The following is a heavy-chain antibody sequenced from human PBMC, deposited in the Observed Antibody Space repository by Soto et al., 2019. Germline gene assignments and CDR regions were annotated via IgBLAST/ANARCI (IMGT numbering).Heavy chain of an antibody. D-gene: IGHD3-3*01. Sequence: GGSLRLSCAASGFTFSSYAMHWVRQAPGKGLEYVSAISSNGGSTYYANSVKGRFTISRDNSKNTLYLQMGSLRAEDMAVYYCARESDYDFWSGYLTGFCDYWGKGTLVTVSS. V-gene: IGHV3-64*01. CDR2: ISSNGGST. J-gene: IGHJ4*02. CDR3: ARESDYDFWSGYLTGFCDY. CDR1: GFTFSSYA.